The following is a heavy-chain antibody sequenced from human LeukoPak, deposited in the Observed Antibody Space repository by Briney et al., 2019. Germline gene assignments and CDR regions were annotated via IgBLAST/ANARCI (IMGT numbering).Heavy chain of an antibody. V-gene: IGHV4-34*01. D-gene: IGHD3-16*02. CDR3: ARGLMITFGGVIVRPNAFDI. J-gene: IGHJ3*02. CDR1: GGSFSGYY. Sequence: SETLSLTCAVYGGSFSGYYWSWIRQPPGKGLEWIGEINHSGSTNYNPSLKSRITISVDTSKNQFSLKLSSVTAADTAVYYCARGLMITFGGVIVRPNAFDIWGQGTMVTVSS. CDR2: INHSGST.